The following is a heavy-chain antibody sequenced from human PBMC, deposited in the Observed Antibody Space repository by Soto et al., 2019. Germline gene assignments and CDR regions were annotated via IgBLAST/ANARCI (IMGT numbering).Heavy chain of an antibody. V-gene: IGHV3-30*03. Sequence: ESVGGVVQPGRSLRLSCAASGFTFSSYGMHWVRQAPGKGLEWVAVISYDGSNKYYADSVKGRFTISRDNSKNTLYLQMNSLRAEDTAVYYCSSSSFDYWGQGTLVTVSS. CDR1: GFTFSSYG. CDR2: ISYDGSNK. D-gene: IGHD6-6*01. CDR3: SSSSFDY. J-gene: IGHJ4*02.